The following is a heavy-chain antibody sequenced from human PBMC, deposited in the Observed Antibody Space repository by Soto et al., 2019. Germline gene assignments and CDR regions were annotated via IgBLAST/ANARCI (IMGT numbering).Heavy chain of an antibody. CDR3: AKVASGSRYMDV. V-gene: IGHV3-30*18. D-gene: IGHD3-10*01. CDR1: GFTFSSDG. J-gene: IGHJ6*03. CDR2: ISFEGSDK. Sequence: QVQLVESGGGVVQSGRSLRLSCEASGFTFSSDGMHWVRQAPGKGLEWVALISFEGSDKYYADSVKGRFTISRDNSKNTMYLQMNSLRAEDTAVYYCAKVASGSRYMDVWGKGTTVTVSS.